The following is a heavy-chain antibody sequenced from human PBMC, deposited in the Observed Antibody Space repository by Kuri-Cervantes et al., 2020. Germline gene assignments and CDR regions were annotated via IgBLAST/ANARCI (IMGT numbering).Heavy chain of an antibody. V-gene: IGHV1-8*01. CDR2: MNPNSGNT. Sequence: ASVKVSCKASGYTFTSYDINWVRQATGQGLGWMGWMNPNSGNTGYAQKFQGRVTITADESTSTAYMELSSLRSEDTAVYYCASTSQSRDYWGQGTLVTVSS. J-gene: IGHJ4*02. D-gene: IGHD2-2*01. CDR1: GYTFTSYD. CDR3: ASTSQSRDY.